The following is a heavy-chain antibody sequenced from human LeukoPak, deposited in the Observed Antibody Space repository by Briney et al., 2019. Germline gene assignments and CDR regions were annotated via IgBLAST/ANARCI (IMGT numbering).Heavy chain of an antibody. D-gene: IGHD3-3*01. J-gene: IGHJ4*02. CDR3: ARTSYDFWSGYYAY. V-gene: IGHV4-31*03. CDR1: GGSISSGGYH. CDR2: IYYSGST. Sequence: PSETLSLTCTVSGGSISSGGYHWSWIRQHPGKGLEWIGYIYYSGSTYYNPSLKSRVTISVDTSKNQFSLKLSSVTAADTAVYYCARTSYDFWSGYYAYWGQGTLVTVSS.